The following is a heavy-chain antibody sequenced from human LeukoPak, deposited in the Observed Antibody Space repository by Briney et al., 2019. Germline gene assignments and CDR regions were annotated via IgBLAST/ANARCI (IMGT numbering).Heavy chain of an antibody. V-gene: IGHV3-30*02. D-gene: IGHD3-10*01. CDR3: AKRADFGSGTYRPFDH. Sequence: HTGGSLRLSCAASGFTFSSYGMHWVRQAPGKGLEWVAFIGYDDSKKYYADSVKGRFTISRDKSKNTLYLQMNSLRPEDTAVYYCAKRADFGSGTYRPFDHWGQGTLVTVSS. CDR1: GFTFSSYG. J-gene: IGHJ4*02. CDR2: IGYDDSKK.